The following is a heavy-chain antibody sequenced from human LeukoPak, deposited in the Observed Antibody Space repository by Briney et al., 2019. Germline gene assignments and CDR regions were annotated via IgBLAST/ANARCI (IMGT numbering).Heavy chain of an antibody. CDR3: ARGDGYNFFDY. J-gene: IGHJ4*02. D-gene: IGHD5-24*01. CDR1: GFSVTNNY. CDR2: FYVGGAT. Sequence: GGSLRLSCAVSGFSVTNNYMSWVRQAPGKGLEWVSVFYVGGATYYADSVKGRFTISRDNSENTLFLQMKSLRAEDTAVYYCARGDGYNFFDYWGQGTLVTVSS. V-gene: IGHV3-53*01.